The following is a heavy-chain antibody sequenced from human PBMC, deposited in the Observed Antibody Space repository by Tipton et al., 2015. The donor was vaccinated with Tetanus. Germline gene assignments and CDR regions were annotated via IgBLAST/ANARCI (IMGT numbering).Heavy chain of an antibody. Sequence: TLSLTCAVYGGSFSGYYWSWIRQPPGKGLEWIGEINHSGSTNYNPSLKSRVTISVDTSKNQFPLKLSSVTAADTAVYYCARGPRISDSSGWYYFDYWGQGTLVTVSS. CDR2: INHSGST. J-gene: IGHJ4*02. CDR3: ARGPRISDSSGWYYFDY. D-gene: IGHD6-19*01. CDR1: GGSFSGYY. V-gene: IGHV4-34*01.